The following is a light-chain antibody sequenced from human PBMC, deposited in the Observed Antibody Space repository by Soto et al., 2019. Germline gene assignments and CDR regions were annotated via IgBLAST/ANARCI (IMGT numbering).Light chain of an antibody. CDR2: KDT. Sequence: SYELTQPPSVSVSPGQTARITCSGDSLPKQYAYWYQQKPGQAPVQVIYKDTERPSGIPERFSGSSSGTTVTLTIIGVQAEDEADYYCQSADSSGTYNVFGTGTKVTVL. V-gene: IGLV3-25*03. CDR3: QSADSSGTYNV. J-gene: IGLJ1*01. CDR1: SLPKQY.